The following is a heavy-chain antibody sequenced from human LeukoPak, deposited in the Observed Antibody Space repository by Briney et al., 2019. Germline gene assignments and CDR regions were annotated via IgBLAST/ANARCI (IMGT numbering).Heavy chain of an antibody. CDR3: ARVGSTVTTDGAFDI. CDR2: IWYGGGNK. CDR1: GFTFSSYG. V-gene: IGHV3-33*01. D-gene: IGHD4-17*01. J-gene: IGHJ3*02. Sequence: GRSLRLSCAASGFTFSSYGMHWVRQAPGKGLEGVAVIWYGGGNKYYADSVKGRFTISRDNSKNTLYLQMNSLRAEDTAVYYCARVGSTVTTDGAFDIWGQGTMVTVSS.